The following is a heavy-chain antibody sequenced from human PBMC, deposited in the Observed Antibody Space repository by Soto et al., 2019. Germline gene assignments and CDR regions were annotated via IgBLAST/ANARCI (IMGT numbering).Heavy chain of an antibody. CDR3: ARGSADRCIGARCYPFDH. V-gene: IGHV3-23*01. CDR2: IIGVGTDT. CDR1: GFTFSNYA. D-gene: IGHD2-15*01. Sequence: EVQLLESGGGLAQPGGSLRLSCAASGFTFSNYAMNWVRLAPGKRLEWVSSIIGVGTDTYYADSVRGRFSISRDNSRDTLFLQMNSLRADDTAIYFCARGSADRCIGARCYPFDHWGQGTLVTVSS. J-gene: IGHJ4*02.